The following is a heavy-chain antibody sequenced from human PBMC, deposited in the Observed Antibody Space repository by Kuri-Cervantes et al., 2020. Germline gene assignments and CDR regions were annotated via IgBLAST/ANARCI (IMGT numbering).Heavy chain of an antibody. V-gene: IGHV1-45*02. D-gene: IGHD4-17*01. CDR2: ITPFNGNT. Sequence: SVKVSCKASGYTFTYRYLHWVRQAPGQALEWMGWITPFNGNTNYAQKFQGRVTITRDTSASTAYMELSSLRSEDTAVYYCARGGVYGDYVSGVDYWGQGTLVTVSS. CDR1: GYTFTYRY. J-gene: IGHJ4*02. CDR3: ARGGVYGDYVSGVDY.